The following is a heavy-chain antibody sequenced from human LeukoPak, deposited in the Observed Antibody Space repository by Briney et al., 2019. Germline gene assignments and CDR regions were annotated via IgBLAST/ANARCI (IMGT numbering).Heavy chain of an antibody. D-gene: IGHD3-22*01. J-gene: IGHJ2*01. CDR3: AREADSSPGYFGL. V-gene: IGHV4-59*01. CDR1: GGSISSYY. CDR2: IYYSGTT. Sequence: SETLTLTCTVSGGSISSYYWSWIRQPPGNGLEWIGYIYYSGTTIYNPSLKSRVTISVDASQNQFSLKLGSVTAADTAVYYCAREADSSPGYFGLWGRGTLVTVSS.